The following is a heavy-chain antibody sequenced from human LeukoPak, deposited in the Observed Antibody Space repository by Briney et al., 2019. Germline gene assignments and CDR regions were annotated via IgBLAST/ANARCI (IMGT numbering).Heavy chain of an antibody. Sequence: PGGSLRLSCAASGFTFSSYALTWVRQNPGKGLEWVSSVICSGDSTYYEDSVKGRFTISRDNSKNTLYLQMSSLRAEDTAVYYCAKPPSSYYYFDYWGQGTLVTVSS. D-gene: IGHD3-22*01. CDR3: AKPPSSYYYFDY. J-gene: IGHJ4*02. CDR1: GFTFSSYA. CDR2: VICSGDST. V-gene: IGHV3-23*01.